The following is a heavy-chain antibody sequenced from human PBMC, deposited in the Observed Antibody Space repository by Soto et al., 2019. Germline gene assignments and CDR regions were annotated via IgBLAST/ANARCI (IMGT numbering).Heavy chain of an antibody. CDR1: GFSFSAFS. Sequence: PGGSLRLSCAASGFSFSAFSMDWVRQAPGKGLEWVSNIGISTSRTSYADSLKGRFTISRDNAKNSLYLQMNSLTDEDTAVYFCVRDQHYAFDSWGQGTLVTVSS. J-gene: IGHJ4*02. D-gene: IGHD2-2*01. CDR3: VRDQHYAFDS. V-gene: IGHV3-48*02. CDR2: IGISTSRT.